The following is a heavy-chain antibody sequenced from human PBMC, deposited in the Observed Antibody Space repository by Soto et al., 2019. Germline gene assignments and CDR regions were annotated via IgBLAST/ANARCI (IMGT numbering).Heavy chain of an antibody. D-gene: IGHD6-13*01. CDR1: GGTFSSYA. J-gene: IGHJ4*02. CDR2: IIPIFGTA. Sequence: SVKVSCKASGGTFSSYAISCVLQSPLQWLEWMGGIIPIFGTANYAQKFQGRVTITADESTSTAYMELSSLRSEDTAVYYCARVRQYSSSWFDYWGQGTLVTVSS. CDR3: ARVRQYSSSWFDY. V-gene: IGHV1-69*13.